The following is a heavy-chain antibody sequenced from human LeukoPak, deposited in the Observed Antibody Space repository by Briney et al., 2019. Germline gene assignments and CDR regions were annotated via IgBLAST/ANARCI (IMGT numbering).Heavy chain of an antibody. Sequence: ASVTVSCMASGYTFNDYYMHWVRQAPGQGPEWMGWIDPYSGGTNEAQKFQGRVTLTGDTSIRTAYLELSRLTSDDTADYYCARGNYYGSGPLFDDWGLGTLVTVSA. D-gene: IGHD3-10*01. V-gene: IGHV1-2*02. CDR2: IDPYSGGT. CDR3: ARGNYYGSGPLFDD. CDR1: GYTFNDYY. J-gene: IGHJ4*02.